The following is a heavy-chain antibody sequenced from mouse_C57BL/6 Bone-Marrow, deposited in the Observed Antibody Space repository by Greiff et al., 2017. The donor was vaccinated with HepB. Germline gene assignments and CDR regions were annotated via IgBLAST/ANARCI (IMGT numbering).Heavy chain of an antibody. J-gene: IGHJ3*01. CDR3: ARYAY. CDR2: ISYDGSN. V-gene: IGHV3-6*01. CDR1: GYSITSGYY. Sequence: VQLKESGPGLVKPSQSLSLTCSVTGYSITSGYYWNWIRQFPGNKLEWMGYISYDGSNKYNPSLKNRISITRDTSKNQFFLKLNSVTTEDTATYYCARYAYWGQGTLVTVSA.